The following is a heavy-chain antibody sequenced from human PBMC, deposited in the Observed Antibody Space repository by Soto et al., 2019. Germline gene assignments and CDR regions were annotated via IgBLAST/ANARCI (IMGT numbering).Heavy chain of an antibody. CDR2: TYYRSKWYN. D-gene: IGHD3-3*01. CDR3: ARSLRLDPNSGMDV. J-gene: IGHJ6*02. CDR1: GDSVSSNGAA. Sequence: SQTLSLTCAISGDSVSSNGAAWNWIRQSPSRGLEWLGRTYYRSKWYNDYAVSVKSRITINPDTSKNQFSLQLNSVTPEDTAVYYCARSLRLDPNSGMDVWGQGTTVTVPS. V-gene: IGHV6-1*01.